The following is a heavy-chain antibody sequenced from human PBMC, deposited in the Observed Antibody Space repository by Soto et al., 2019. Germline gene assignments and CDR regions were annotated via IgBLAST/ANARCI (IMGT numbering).Heavy chain of an antibody. Sequence: QVQLVQSGAEVKKPGSSVKVSCKASGGTFGSYAINWVRQAPGQGLEWMGGIIPIFGTADYAQKFQGRDTITAHESTGPGYMQLSSLRSEDTAVSYCARAPRGEAYYYGMDGWGQGTTVTVSS. CDR1: GGTFGSYA. V-gene: IGHV1-69*12. CDR3: ARAPRGEAYYYGMDG. J-gene: IGHJ6*02. CDR2: IIPIFGTA. D-gene: IGHD3-10*01.